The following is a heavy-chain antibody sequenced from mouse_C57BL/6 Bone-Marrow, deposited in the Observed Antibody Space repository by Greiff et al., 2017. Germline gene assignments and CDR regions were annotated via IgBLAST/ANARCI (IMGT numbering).Heavy chain of an antibody. J-gene: IGHJ3*01. D-gene: IGHD1-1*01. V-gene: IGHV5-6*02. Sequence: EVKLVESGGDLVKPGASLKLSCAASGFTFSSYGMSWVRQTPDKRLEWVANISTGGSYTNYPDKVKGRVTISRDNAKNTLYLQMSSLKSEYTAMYYCASPNYGSSSFAYWGTGTLVTVSA. CDR3: ASPNYGSSSFAY. CDR1: GFTFSSYG. CDR2: ISTGGSYT.